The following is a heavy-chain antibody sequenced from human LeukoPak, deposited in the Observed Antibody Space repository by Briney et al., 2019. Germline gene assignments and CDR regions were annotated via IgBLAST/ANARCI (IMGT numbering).Heavy chain of an antibody. V-gene: IGHV3-53*04. CDR3: AKTGLHSSWTAFDY. CDR1: GFTVSSNY. Sequence: GGSLRLSCAASGFTVSSNYMSWVRQAPGKGLEWVSVIYSGGSTYYADSVKGRFTISRHNSKNTLYLQMNSLRAEDTAVYYCAKTGLHSSWTAFDYWGRGTLVTVSS. D-gene: IGHD6-13*01. J-gene: IGHJ4*02. CDR2: IYSGGST.